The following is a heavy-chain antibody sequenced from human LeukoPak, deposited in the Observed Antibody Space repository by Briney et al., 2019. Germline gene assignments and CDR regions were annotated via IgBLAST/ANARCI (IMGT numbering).Heavy chain of an antibody. D-gene: IGHD6-19*01. J-gene: IGHJ4*02. CDR2: IWYDESKR. CDR1: GFTFSSYG. CDR3: ARDEFGSGSPFDY. V-gene: IGHV3-33*01. Sequence: GRSLRLSCAASGFTFSSYGMHWVRQAPGKGLEGVAVIWYDESKRYYADSVNGRFTISSDNSKNTLYLQMNSLRAEDAAVYYCARDEFGSGSPFDYWGQGTLVTVSS.